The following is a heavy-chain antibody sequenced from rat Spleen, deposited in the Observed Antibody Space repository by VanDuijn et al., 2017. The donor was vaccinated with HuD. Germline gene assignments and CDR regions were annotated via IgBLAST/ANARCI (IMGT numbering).Heavy chain of an antibody. CDR3: ARSFSYVMDA. CDR1: GFSLTNFHV. Sequence: EVQLKESGPGLVQPSQTLSLTCTVSGFSLTNFHVTWVRQPPGKGLEWMGYINSEGNTNYNPPLKSQISITRDTSKNQFFLQLTSVTTEDTATYYCARSFSYVMDAWGQGTSVTVSS. V-gene: IGHV3-3*01. J-gene: IGHJ4*01. CDR2: INSEGNT.